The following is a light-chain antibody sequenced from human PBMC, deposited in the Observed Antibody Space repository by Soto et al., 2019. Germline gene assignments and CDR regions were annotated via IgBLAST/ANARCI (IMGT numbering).Light chain of an antibody. V-gene: IGKV3-15*01. CDR2: DAS. CDR1: QDIRSS. J-gene: IGKJ4*01. CDR3: QQYNRWPLT. Sequence: EIVMTQSPATLSVSPGERVTLSCRASQDIRSSLAWYQQKPGQAPRLLIYDASTRATGLPARFSGSGSGTEFTLTVSSLQSEDFAVYYCQQYNRWPLTFGGGTKVDI.